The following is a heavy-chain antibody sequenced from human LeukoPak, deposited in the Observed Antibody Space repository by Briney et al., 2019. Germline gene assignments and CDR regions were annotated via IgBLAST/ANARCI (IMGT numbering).Heavy chain of an antibody. V-gene: IGHV4-39*01. CDR1: GGSISSSSYC. CDR2: ICYSGST. Sequence: TSETLSLTCTVSGGSISSSSYCWGWIRQPPGKGLEWVGSICYSGSTYYNPSLRSRVTISVDTSKNQFSLKLSSVSAADTAVYYCARHVDSSGWYRSYFDYWGQGTLVTVSS. J-gene: IGHJ4*02. D-gene: IGHD6-19*01. CDR3: ARHVDSSGWYRSYFDY.